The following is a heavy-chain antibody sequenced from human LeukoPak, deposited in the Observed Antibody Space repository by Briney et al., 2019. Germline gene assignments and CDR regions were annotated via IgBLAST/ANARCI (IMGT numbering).Heavy chain of an antibody. J-gene: IGHJ5*02. Sequence: ASVKVSCKVSGYTLTELSMHWVRPAPGKGLEWMGGFDPEDGETIYAQKFQGRVTMTEDTSTDTAYMELSSLRSEDTAVYYCAAIVVVPAAISTARLDNWFDPWGQGTLVTVSS. CDR3: AAIVVVPAAISTARLDNWFDP. D-gene: IGHD2-2*02. CDR1: GYTLTELS. CDR2: FDPEDGET. V-gene: IGHV1-24*01.